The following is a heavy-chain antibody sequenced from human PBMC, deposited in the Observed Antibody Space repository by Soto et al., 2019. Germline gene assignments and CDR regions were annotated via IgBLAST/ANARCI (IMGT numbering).Heavy chain of an antibody. V-gene: IGHV3-23*01. D-gene: IGHD2-2*01. CDR3: ATGRYCSSAACLAAE. J-gene: IGHJ4*02. Sequence: SGGAPRLSPAAPGFTLSNSAMRWGRPAPGKGLEWVSAITGSGGYTTYTDSVKGRFAISRDNSKNTLFLQMDSLRAEDTALYYCATGRYCSSAACLAAEWGQGTLVTVSS. CDR1: GFTLSNSA. CDR2: ITGSGGYT.